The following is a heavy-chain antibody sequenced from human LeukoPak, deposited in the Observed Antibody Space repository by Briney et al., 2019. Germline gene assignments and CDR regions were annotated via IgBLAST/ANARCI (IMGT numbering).Heavy chain of an antibody. CDR2: ISAYNGNT. V-gene: IGHV1-18*01. D-gene: IGHD3-10*01. J-gene: IGHJ5*02. CDR3: ARLYYYGSASGGHWFDP. CDR1: GYTFTSYG. Sequence: ASVKVSCKASGYTFTSYGISWVRPAPGQGLEWMGWISAYNGNTNYAQKLQGRVTMTTDTSTSTAYMELRSLRSDDTAVYYCARLYYYGSASGGHWFDPWGQGTLVTVSS.